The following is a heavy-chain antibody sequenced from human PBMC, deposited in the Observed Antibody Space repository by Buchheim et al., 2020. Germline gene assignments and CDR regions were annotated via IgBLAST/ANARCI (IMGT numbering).Heavy chain of an antibody. CDR1: GGSFSGYY. CDR2: INHSGST. D-gene: IGHD6-6*01. J-gene: IGHJ5*02. CDR3: ARRIVDSSSENWFDP. Sequence: QVQLQQWGAGLLKPSETLSLTCAVYGGSFSGYYWSWIRQPPGKGLEWIGEINHSGSTNYNPSLKSRVTISVDTSKNQFSLKLSSVTAADTAVYYCARRIVDSSSENWFDPWGQGTL. V-gene: IGHV4-34*01.